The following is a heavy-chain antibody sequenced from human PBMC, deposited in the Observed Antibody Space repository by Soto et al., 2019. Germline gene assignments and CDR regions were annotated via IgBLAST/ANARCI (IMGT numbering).Heavy chain of an antibody. J-gene: IGHJ3*02. CDR1: GGSISSSSYY. CDR3: ARHMTMVRGVIIIWRAFDI. V-gene: IGHV4-39*01. Sequence: QLQLQESGPGLVKPSETLSLTCTVSGGSISSSSYYWGWIRQPPGKGLEWIGSIYYSGSTYYNPSLKSRVTISVDTSKNQFSLKLSSVTAADTAVYYCARHMTMVRGVIIIWRAFDIWGQGTMVTVSS. D-gene: IGHD3-10*01. CDR2: IYYSGST.